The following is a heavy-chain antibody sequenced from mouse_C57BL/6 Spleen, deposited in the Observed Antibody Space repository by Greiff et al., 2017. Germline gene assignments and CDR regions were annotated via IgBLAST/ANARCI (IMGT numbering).Heavy chain of an antibody. J-gene: IGHJ3*01. CDR2: ISSGGDYI. V-gene: IGHV5-9-1*02. CDR1: GFTFSSYA. D-gene: IGHD2-2*01. Sequence: EVQLVESGEGLVKPGGSLKLSCAASGFTFSSYAMSWVRQTPEKRLEWVAYISSGGDYIYYADTVKGRFTISRDNARNTLYLQMSSLKSEDTAMYYCTSNYDGYDGFAYWGQGTLVTVSA. CDR3: TSNYDGYDGFAY.